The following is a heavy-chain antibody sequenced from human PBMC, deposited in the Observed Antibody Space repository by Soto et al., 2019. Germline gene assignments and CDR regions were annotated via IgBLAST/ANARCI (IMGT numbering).Heavy chain of an antibody. CDR3: ARHRKDGYNFEIGY. CDR2: IYYSGST. D-gene: IGHD5-12*01. J-gene: IGHJ4*02. CDR1: GGSISSYY. V-gene: IGHV4-59*04. Sequence: SETLSLTCTVSGGSISSYYWSWIRQPPGKGLEWIGYIYYSGSTYYNPSLKSRVTISVDTSKNQFSLKLSSVTAADTAVYYCARHRKDGYNFEIGYWGQGTLVTVSS.